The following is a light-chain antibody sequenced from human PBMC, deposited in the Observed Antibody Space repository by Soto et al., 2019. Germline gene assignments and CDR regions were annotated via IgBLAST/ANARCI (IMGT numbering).Light chain of an antibody. CDR2: DAS. Sequence: EIVLTQSPATLSLSPGERATLSCRASQSVSSYLAWYQQKPGQAPRLLIYDASNRATGIPVRFSGSGSWTDFTLTISSLEPEDFAVYYCQQRSNWSWTFGQGTKVEIK. J-gene: IGKJ1*01. CDR1: QSVSSY. V-gene: IGKV3-11*01. CDR3: QQRSNWSWT.